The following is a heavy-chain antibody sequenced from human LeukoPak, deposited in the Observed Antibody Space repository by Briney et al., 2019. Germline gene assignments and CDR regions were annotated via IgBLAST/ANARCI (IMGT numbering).Heavy chain of an antibody. J-gene: IGHJ6*03. CDR1: GFPFSDYY. D-gene: IGHD2-15*01. CDR2: INRSGITI. V-gene: IGHV3-11*01. CDR3: ARDRVADVLPYYNYMDV. Sequence: GGPLTLSCAVSGFPFSDYYMSWIRQAPGKGLEWVSNINRSGITIYYPDFMWGRFIISRDNDNKFLFLQMNSLRAEDTAVYYGARDRVADVLPYYNYMDVWGKGTTVTVSS.